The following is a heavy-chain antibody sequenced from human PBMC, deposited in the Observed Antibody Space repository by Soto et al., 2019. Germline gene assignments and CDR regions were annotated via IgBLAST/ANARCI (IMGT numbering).Heavy chain of an antibody. D-gene: IGHD2-2*01. CDR2: ISYDGSNK. Sequence: QVQLVESGGDVVQPGRSLRLSCAASGFTFSSYGMHWVRQAPGKGLEWVAGISYDGSNKYYADSVKGRFTISRDNSKNTLYLQMNSLRAEDTAVYYCAKESLGLAYCLSTSCPPVDYWGQGTLVTVSS. CDR3: AKESLGLAYCLSTSCPPVDY. CDR1: GFTFSSYG. V-gene: IGHV3-30*18. J-gene: IGHJ4*02.